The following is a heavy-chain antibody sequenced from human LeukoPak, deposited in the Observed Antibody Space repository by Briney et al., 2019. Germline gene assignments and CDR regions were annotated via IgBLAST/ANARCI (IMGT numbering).Heavy chain of an antibody. CDR3: ARIIIGYSGYDYYYYGMDV. Sequence: SETLSLTCTVSDGSISSSGYYWGWIRQPPGKGLEWIGSIYYSGTTYYNPSLKSRVTISVDTSKNQFPLKLSSVTAADTAVYYCARIIIGYSGYDYYYYGMDVWGQGTTVTVS. V-gene: IGHV4-39*01. CDR1: DGSISSSGYY. D-gene: IGHD5-12*01. CDR2: IYYSGTT. J-gene: IGHJ6*02.